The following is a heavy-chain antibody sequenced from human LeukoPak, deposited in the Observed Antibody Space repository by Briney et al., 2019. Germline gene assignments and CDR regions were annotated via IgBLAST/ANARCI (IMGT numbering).Heavy chain of an antibody. CDR2: ISSSSSTI. CDR1: GFTFSSYS. CDR3: ARFQGGYFDWLRETNYGMDV. D-gene: IGHD3-9*01. J-gene: IGHJ6*02. V-gene: IGHV3-48*04. Sequence: GGSLRLSCEASGFTFSSYSMNWVRQAPGKGLEWVSYISSSSSTIYYADSVKGRFTISRDNAKNSLYLQMNSLRAEDTAVYYCARFQGGYFDWLRETNYGMDVWGQGTTVTVSS.